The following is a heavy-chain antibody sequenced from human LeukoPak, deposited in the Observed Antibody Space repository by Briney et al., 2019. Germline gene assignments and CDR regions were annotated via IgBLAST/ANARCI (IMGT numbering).Heavy chain of an antibody. D-gene: IGHD3-10*01. CDR2: MNPNSGNT. Sequence: ASVKVSCKASGYTFTSYDINWVRQATGQGLEWMGWMNPNSGNTGYAQKFQGRVTMTRNTSISTAYMELSSLRSEDTAVYYCARVRRGSSGSYFNWFDPRGQGTLVTVSS. J-gene: IGHJ5*02. CDR3: ARVRRGSSGSYFNWFDP. V-gene: IGHV1-8*01. CDR1: GYTFTSYD.